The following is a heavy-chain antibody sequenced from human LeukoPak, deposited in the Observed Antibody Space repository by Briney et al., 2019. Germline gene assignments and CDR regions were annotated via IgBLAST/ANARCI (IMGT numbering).Heavy chain of an antibody. CDR1: GGSISSYY. J-gene: IGHJ4*02. V-gene: IGHV4-4*07. CDR2: IYTSGST. CDR3: ARTHYYDSSGYYPFDY. Sequence: SETLSLTCTVSGGSISSYYWSWIRQPAGKGLEWIERIYTSGSTNYNPSLKSRVTMSVDTSKNQSSLKLSSVTAADTAVYYCARTHYYDSSGYYPFDYWGQGTLVTVSS. D-gene: IGHD3-22*01.